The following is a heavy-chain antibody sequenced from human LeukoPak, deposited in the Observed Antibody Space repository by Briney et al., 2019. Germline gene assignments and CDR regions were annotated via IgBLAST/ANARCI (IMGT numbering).Heavy chain of an antibody. D-gene: IGHD3-9*01. CDR1: GCTFSTYT. V-gene: IGHV3-15*05. CDR2: IHTKAEGATT. Sequence: GGSLRLSCAASGCTFSTYTMNWVRQAPGKGLEWVGRIHTKAEGATTEYAAPVKGRFTISRDDPKNTLYLQMSSLKAEDTAVYYFTTYLLTASIGDFWGQGTLVTVSS. J-gene: IGHJ4*02. CDR3: TTYLLTASIGDF.